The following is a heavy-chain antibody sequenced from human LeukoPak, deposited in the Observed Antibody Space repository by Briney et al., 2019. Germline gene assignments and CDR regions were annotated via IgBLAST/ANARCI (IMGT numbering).Heavy chain of an antibody. CDR1: RFTFSSYA. CDR3: AKGKRGSPSRNYYGMDV. J-gene: IGHJ6*02. V-gene: IGHV3-23*01. CDR2: ISGSGGST. D-gene: IGHD1-26*01. Sequence: GGSLRLSCAASRFTFSSYAMSWVRQAPGKGLEWVSAISGSGGSTYYADSVKGRFTISRDNSKNTLYLQMNSLRAEDMAVYYCAKGKRGSPSRNYYGMDVWGQGTTVTVSS.